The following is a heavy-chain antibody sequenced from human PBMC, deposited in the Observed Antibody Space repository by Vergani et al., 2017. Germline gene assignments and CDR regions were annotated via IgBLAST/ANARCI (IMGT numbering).Heavy chain of an antibody. J-gene: IGHJ4*02. CDR3: AADSGHGENYFDY. CDR1: GFTFSSYS. V-gene: IGHV3-21*01. Sequence: EVQLVESGGGLVKPGGSLRLSCAASGFTFSSYSMNWVRQAPGKGLEWVSSISSSSNYIYYADSVKGRFTISRDNAKNSQYLQMNSLRAEDTAVYYSAADSGHGENYFDYWGQGTLVTVSS. CDR2: ISSSSNYI. D-gene: IGHD5-12*01.